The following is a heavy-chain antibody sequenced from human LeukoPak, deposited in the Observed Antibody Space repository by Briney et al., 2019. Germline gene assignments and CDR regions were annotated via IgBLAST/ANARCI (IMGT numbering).Heavy chain of an antibody. CDR1: GFTFSSYA. CDR3: AKDRYYYDSIGYSPFDY. D-gene: IGHD3-22*01. J-gene: IGHJ4*02. CDR2: ISGSGGST. Sequence: PGGSLRLSCAASGFTFSSYAMSWVRQDPGKGLEWVSAISGSGGSTYYADSLKGRFTISRDNSKNTLYLQMNSLRAEDTAVYYCAKDRYYYDSIGYSPFDYWGQGTLVTVSS. V-gene: IGHV3-23*01.